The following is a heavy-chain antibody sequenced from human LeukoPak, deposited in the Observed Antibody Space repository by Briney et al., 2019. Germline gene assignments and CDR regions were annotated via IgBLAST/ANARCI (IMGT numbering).Heavy chain of an antibody. D-gene: IGHD2-2*01. CDR3: NRYCSSTSCTGYFQH. J-gene: IGHJ1*01. Sequence: GSLRLSCAASGITFSSYSMNWVRQPPGKGLEWIGSIYYSGSTYYNPSLKSRVTISVDTSKNQFSLKLSSVTAADTAVYYCNRYCSSTSCTGYFQHWGQGTLVTVSS. CDR2: IYYSGST. CDR1: GITFSSYSMN. V-gene: IGHV4-39*01.